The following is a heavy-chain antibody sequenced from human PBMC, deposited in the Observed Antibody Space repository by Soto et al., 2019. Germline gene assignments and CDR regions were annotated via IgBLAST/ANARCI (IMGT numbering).Heavy chain of an antibody. CDR3: ARGSSIAGLYYGMDV. Sequence: QVQLQESGPGLVKPSQTLSLTCTVSGGSISSGGYYWTWIRQHPGKGLEWIGYNYYSGITYYNPSPKRRVTISLDTSKNQFALKLSSVTAADTAVYYCARGSSIAGLYYGMDVWGQGTTVTVSS. J-gene: IGHJ6*02. CDR1: GGSISSGGYY. V-gene: IGHV4-31*03. D-gene: IGHD6-6*01. CDR2: NYYSGIT.